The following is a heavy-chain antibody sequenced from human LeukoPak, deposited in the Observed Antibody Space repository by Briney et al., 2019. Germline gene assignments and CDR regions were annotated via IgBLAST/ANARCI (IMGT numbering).Heavy chain of an antibody. CDR2: ISYDGSNK. CDR1: GFTFSSYA. D-gene: IGHD1-26*01. Sequence: PGGSLRLSCAASGFTFSSYAKHWVRQAPGKGLEWVAVISYDGSNKYYADSVKGRFTISRDNSKNTLYLQMNSLRAEDTAVYYCARVCDSGSYGGFDCWGQGTLVTVSS. V-gene: IGHV3-30-3*01. CDR3: ARVCDSGSYGGFDC. J-gene: IGHJ4*02.